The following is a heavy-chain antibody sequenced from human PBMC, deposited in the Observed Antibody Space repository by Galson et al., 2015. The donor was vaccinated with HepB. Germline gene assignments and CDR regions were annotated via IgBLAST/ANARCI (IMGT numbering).Heavy chain of an antibody. CDR3: AKVVRPHLDVDCCDY. V-gene: IGHV3-23*01. CDR2: ISGSGAST. CDR1: GFTFSNYA. D-gene: IGHD3/OR15-3a*01. Sequence: SLRLSCAASGFTFSNYAMNWVRQAPGKGLEWVSTISGSGASTYYADSVKGRFTISRDNSKNSLHLQMNSLRAEDTAVYYCAKVVRPHLDVDCCDYWGQGTLVTGSS. J-gene: IGHJ4*02.